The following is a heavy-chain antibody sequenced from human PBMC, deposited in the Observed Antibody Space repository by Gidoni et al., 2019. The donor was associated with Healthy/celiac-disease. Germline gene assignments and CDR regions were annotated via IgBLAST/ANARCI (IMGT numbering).Heavy chain of an antibody. CDR1: GFTFSDYY. CDR3: ARDARGYCSSTSCYSVGFFDI. Sequence: QVQLVESGGGLVKPGGSLRLSCAASGFTFSDYYMSWIRQAPGKGLEWVSYISSSGSTIYYADSVKGRFTISRDNAKNSLYLQMNSLRAEDTAVYYCARDARGYCSSTSCYSVGFFDIWGQGTMVTVSS. D-gene: IGHD2-2*02. V-gene: IGHV3-11*01. CDR2: ISSSGSTI. J-gene: IGHJ3*02.